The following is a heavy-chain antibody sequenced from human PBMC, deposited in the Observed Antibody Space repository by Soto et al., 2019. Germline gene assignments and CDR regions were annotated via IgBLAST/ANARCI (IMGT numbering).Heavy chain of an antibody. CDR3: AKEAGTGDWPYYFDY. CDR2: ISYDGSNK. Sequence: GGSLRLSCAASGFTFSSYGMHWVRQAPGKGLEWVAVISYDGSNKYYADSVKGRFTISRDNSKNTLYLQMNSLRAEDTALYYCAKEAGTGDWPYYFDYWGQGTLVTVSS. V-gene: IGHV3-30*18. CDR1: GFTFSSYG. J-gene: IGHJ4*02. D-gene: IGHD7-27*01.